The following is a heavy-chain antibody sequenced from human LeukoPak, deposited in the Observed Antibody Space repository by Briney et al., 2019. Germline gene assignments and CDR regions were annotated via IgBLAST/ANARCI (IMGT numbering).Heavy chain of an antibody. J-gene: IGHJ5*02. CDR1: GFAFSSYW. D-gene: IGHD2-15*01. CDR2: ISSSGSTI. V-gene: IGHV3-48*04. CDR3: ARFGVVAARKNWFDP. Sequence: SGGSLRLSCAASGFAFSSYWMSWVRQAPGKGLEWVSYISSSGSTIYYADSVKGRFTISRDNAKNSLYLQMNSLRAEDTAVYYCARFGVVAARKNWFDPWGQGTLVTVSS.